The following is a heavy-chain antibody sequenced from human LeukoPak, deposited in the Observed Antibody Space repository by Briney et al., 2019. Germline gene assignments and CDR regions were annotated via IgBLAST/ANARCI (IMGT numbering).Heavy chain of an antibody. J-gene: IGHJ5*02. CDR1: GGSFSGYY. V-gene: IGHV4-34*01. CDR2: INHSGST. Sequence: PSETLSLTCAVYGGSFSGYYWSWIRQPPGKGLEWIGEINHSGSTNYNPSLKSRVTISVDTSKNQFSLKLSSVTAADTAVYYCARDAGHWSIDPWGQGTLVTVSS. D-gene: IGHD3-3*01. CDR3: ARDAGHWSIDP.